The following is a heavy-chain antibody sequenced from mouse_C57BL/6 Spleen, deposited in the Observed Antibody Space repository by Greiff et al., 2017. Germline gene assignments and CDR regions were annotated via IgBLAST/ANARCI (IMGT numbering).Heavy chain of an antibody. D-gene: IGHD2-4*01. V-gene: IGHV1-81*01. Sequence: VQRVESGAELARPGASVKLSCKASGYTFTSYGISWVKQRTGQGLEWIGEIYPRSGNTYYNEKFKGKATLTADKSSSTAYMELRSLTSEDSAVYFCARYDYDSSYWGQGTLVTVSA. CDR2: IYPRSGNT. J-gene: IGHJ3*01. CDR1: GYTFTSYG. CDR3: ARYDYDSSY.